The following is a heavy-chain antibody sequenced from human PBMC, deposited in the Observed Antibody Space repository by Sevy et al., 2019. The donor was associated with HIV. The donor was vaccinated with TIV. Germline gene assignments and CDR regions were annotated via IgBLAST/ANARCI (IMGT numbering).Heavy chain of an antibody. V-gene: IGHV3-30-3*01. D-gene: IGHD1-26*01. CDR1: GFTFSSYA. CDR2: ISYDGSNK. CDR3: ARGGATVYFDY. Sequence: GGSLRLSCAASGFTFSSYAMHGVRQAPGKGLEWVAVISYDGSNKYYADSVKGRFTISRDNSKNTLYLQMNSLRAEDTAVYYCARGGATVYFDYWGLGTLVTVSS. J-gene: IGHJ4*02.